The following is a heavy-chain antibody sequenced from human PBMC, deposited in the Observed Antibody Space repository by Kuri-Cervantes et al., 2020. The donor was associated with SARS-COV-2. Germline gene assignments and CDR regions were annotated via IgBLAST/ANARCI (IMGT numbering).Heavy chain of an antibody. CDR1: GFTFNNSA. CDR2: IRCDGTTE. CDR3: AKADDSSGYYSFDY. V-gene: IGHV3-30*02. J-gene: IGHJ4*02. Sequence: GESLKISCAASGFTFNNSAMYWVRQAPGKGLEGVPSIRCDGTTEYYADSVKGRLTCSRDNSKNTLYLQMNSLRAEDTAVYYCAKADDSSGYYSFDYWGQGTLVNVSS. D-gene: IGHD3-22*01.